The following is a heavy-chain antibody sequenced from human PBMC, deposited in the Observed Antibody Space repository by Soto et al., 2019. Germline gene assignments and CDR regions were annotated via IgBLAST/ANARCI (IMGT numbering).Heavy chain of an antibody. D-gene: IGHD2-15*01. CDR2: IHPSGDT. CDR3: ARVYCSGGGCYGIDY. CDR1: GDTFTSYY. Sequence: QVQLVQSGAEVKKPGASVKISCKASGDTFTSYYMHWVRQAPGQGLEWMGIIHPSGDTSYAQKFQGRVTMTRDTSTSTVYMELSSLRSEDTAVYYCARVYCSGGGCYGIDYWGQGTLVTVSS. J-gene: IGHJ4*02. V-gene: IGHV1-46*01.